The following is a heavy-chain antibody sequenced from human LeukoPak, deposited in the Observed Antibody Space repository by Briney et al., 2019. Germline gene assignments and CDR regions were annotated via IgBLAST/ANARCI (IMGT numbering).Heavy chain of an antibody. D-gene: IGHD2-15*01. V-gene: IGHV3-23*01. J-gene: IGHJ4*02. CDR3: ERLGYCSGGSCSSFDY. CDR1: GFTFSSYA. Sequence: PGGSLRLSCAASGFTFSSYAMNWVRQAPGKGLEWVSIISGSGGSTYYADSVKGRFTISRDNSKNTLYLQMNSLRAEDTAVYYCERLGYCSGGSCSSFDYWGQGTLVTVSS. CDR2: ISGSGGST.